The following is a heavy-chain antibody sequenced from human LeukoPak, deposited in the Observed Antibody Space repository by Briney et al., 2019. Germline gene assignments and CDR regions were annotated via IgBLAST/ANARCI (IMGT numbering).Heavy chain of an antibody. CDR1: GFPFTNYA. CDR2: ISNDGRSK. J-gene: IGHJ4*02. CDR3: ARENSYGAPLDY. Sequence: GGSLRLSCAASGFPFTNYAMHWVRQAPGKGLEWVAVISNDGRSKYHADSVKGRFTISRDDSKETVYLQMNSLRGEDSAVYFCARENSYGAPLDYWGQGSLVTVSS. V-gene: IGHV3-30*03. D-gene: IGHD5-18*01.